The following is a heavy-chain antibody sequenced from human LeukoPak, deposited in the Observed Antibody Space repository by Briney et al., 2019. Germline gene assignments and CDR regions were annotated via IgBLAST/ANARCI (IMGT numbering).Heavy chain of an antibody. CDR3: ARGAPSMDV. CDR2: VSPYNGKT. CDR1: GGTFSSYA. V-gene: IGHV1-18*01. Sequence: ASVKVSCEASGGTFSSYAISWVRQAPGQGLEWMGWVSPYNGKTNYAQKFQGRVTMTTDTATNTAHMELRSLRSDDTAVYYCARGAPSMDVWGKGTTLTVSS. J-gene: IGHJ6*03.